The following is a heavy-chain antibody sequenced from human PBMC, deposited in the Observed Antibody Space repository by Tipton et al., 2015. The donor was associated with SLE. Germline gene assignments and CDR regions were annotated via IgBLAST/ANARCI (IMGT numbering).Heavy chain of an antibody. D-gene: IGHD2-2*01. CDR3: AREPAASGWFDP. J-gene: IGHJ5*02. V-gene: IGHV4-34*01. Sequence: GLVKPSETLSLTCAVYGGSFSGYYWSWIRQPPGKGLEWIGEINHSGSTNYNPSLKSRVTISVDTSTNQFFLKLSSVTAADTAVYYCAREPAASGWFDPWGQGALVTVSS. CDR2: INHSGST. CDR1: GGSFSGYY.